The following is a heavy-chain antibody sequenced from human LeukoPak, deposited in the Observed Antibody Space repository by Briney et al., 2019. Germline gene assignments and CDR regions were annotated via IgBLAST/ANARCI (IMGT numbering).Heavy chain of an antibody. J-gene: IGHJ5*02. V-gene: IGHV4-34*01. D-gene: IGHD2-15*01. CDR2: INHSGST. CDR3: ARDRRVVAAIWSWFDP. CDR1: GGSFSGYY. Sequence: SETLSLTCAVYGGSFSGYYWSWIRQPPGKGLEWIGEINHSGSTNYNPSLKGRVTISVDTSKNQFSLKLSSVTAADTAVYYCARDRRVVAAIWSWFDPWGQGTLVTVYS.